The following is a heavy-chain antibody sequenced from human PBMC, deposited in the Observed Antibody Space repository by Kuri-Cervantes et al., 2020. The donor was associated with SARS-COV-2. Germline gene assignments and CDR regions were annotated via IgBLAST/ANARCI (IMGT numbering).Heavy chain of an antibody. V-gene: IGHV5-10-1*01. Sequence: KVSCKGSGYSFTSYWISWVRQMPGKGLEWMGRIDPSDSYTNYSPSFQGHVTISADKSISTAYLQWSSLKASDTAMYYCARRRADGYYYGMDVWGQGTTVTVSS. CDR1: GYSFTSYW. CDR3: ARRRADGYYYGMDV. J-gene: IGHJ6*02. D-gene: IGHD6-13*01. CDR2: IDPSDSYT.